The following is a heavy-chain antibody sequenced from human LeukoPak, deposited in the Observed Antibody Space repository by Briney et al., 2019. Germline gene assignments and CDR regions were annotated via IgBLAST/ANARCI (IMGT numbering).Heavy chain of an antibody. CDR2: INHSGST. V-gene: IGHV4-34*01. CDR3: ARDEPSIVVVVAATPSRGAFDI. D-gene: IGHD2-15*01. J-gene: IGHJ3*02. Sequence: SETLSLTCAVYGGSFSGYSWSWIRQPPGKGLEGIGEINHSGSTNYNPSLKSRVTISVDTSKNQFSLKLSSVTAADTAVYYCARDEPSIVVVVAATPSRGAFDIWGQGTMVTVSS. CDR1: GGSFSGYS.